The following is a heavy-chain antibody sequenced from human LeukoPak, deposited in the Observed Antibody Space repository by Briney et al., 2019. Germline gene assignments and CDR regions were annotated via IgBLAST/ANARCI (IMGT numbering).Heavy chain of an antibody. Sequence: GRSLRLSCAASGFTFSSYGMHWVRQAPGKGREWVAVISYDGSNKYYADSVKGRFPISRDNSKNTLSLQMNSLRAEDTAAYYCAKDWMATTPPFDYWGQGTLVTVSS. CDR3: AKDWMATTPPFDY. CDR2: ISYDGSNK. V-gene: IGHV3-30*18. J-gene: IGHJ4*02. D-gene: IGHD5-24*01. CDR1: GFTFSSYG.